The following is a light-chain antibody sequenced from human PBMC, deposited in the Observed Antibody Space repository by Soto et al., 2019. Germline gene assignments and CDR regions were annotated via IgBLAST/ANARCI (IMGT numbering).Light chain of an antibody. Sequence: EFVLTQSPCTLSLSPGERATLSCRASQTVRNNYLAWYQQKPGQAPRLLIYDASSRATGIPDRFSGGGSVTDFTLTISSLEPEDFAVYYCQQRSNWATFGPGTKVDI. CDR3: QQRSNWAT. CDR1: QTVRNNY. CDR2: DAS. V-gene: IGKV3D-20*02. J-gene: IGKJ3*01.